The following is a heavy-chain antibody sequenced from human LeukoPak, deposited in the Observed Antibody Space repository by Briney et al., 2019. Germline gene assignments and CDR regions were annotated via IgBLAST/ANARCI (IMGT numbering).Heavy chain of an antibody. CDR1: GFTFSSYR. V-gene: IGHV3-74*01. J-gene: IGHJ6*03. D-gene: IGHD4-17*01. CDR3: ARDLSTTYYYYYMDV. Sequence: PGGSLRLSCAASGFTFSSYRMHWVRQAPGKGLVWVSRINSDGSSTSYADSVKGRFTISRDNAKNTLYLQMNSLRAEDTAVYYCARDLSTTYYYYYMDVWGKGTTVTVSS. CDR2: INSDGSST.